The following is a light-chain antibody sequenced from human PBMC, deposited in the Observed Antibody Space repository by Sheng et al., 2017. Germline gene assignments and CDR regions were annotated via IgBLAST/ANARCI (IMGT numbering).Light chain of an antibody. CDR2: WAS. Sequence: DIVMTQSPDSLAVSLGERATINCKSSQSVLYSSNNKNYLAWYQQKPGQPPKLLIYWASTRESGVPDRFSGSGSGTDFTLTISSLQAEDVAVYYCHQYYTTPPYSFGPGDQAGDQT. CDR3: HQYYTTPPYS. CDR1: QSVLYSSNNKNY. V-gene: IGKV4-1*01. J-gene: IGKJ2*03.